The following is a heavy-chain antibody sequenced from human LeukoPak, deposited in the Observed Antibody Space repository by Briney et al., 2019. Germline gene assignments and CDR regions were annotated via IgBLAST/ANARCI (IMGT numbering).Heavy chain of an antibody. CDR1: GGSISSFY. V-gene: IGHV4-59*01. CDR2: IYYSGST. Sequence: SETLSLTCTVSGGSISSFYWTWIRQPPGKGLEWIGYIYYSGSTNYNPSLKSRATISVDTSENQVSLKLRSVTAADAAVYYCARTSWGYAFDIWGQGTMVTVSS. CDR3: ARTSWGYAFDI. D-gene: IGHD3-16*01. J-gene: IGHJ3*02.